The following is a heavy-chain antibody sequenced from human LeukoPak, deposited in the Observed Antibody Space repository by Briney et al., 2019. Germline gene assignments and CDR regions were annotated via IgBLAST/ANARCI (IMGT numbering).Heavy chain of an antibody. V-gene: IGHV4-61*09. CDR1: GGSISSGSYY. Sequence: PSQTLSLTCTVSGGSISSGSYYWSWIRQPAGKGLEWIGHIYTSGSTNYNPSLKSRVTISVDTSKNQFSLKLSSVTAADTAVYYCARGYCSGGSCYSSYYYSYMDVWGKGTTVTVSS. D-gene: IGHD2-15*01. CDR3: ARGYCSGGSCYSSYYYSYMDV. CDR2: IYTSGST. J-gene: IGHJ6*03.